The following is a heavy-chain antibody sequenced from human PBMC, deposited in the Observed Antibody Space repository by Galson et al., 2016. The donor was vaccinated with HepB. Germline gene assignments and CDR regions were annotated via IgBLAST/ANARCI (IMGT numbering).Heavy chain of an antibody. CDR2: INANVGRT. Sequence: SLRLSCAASGFTFSSYGMHWVRQAPGKGLEWVARINANVGRTTYADTVKGRFTISRDNAKNTLYLQMNSLRAGDTAVYYCAVGYNPFDYWGQGTLVTVSS. CDR3: AVGYNPFDY. CDR1: GFTFSSYG. D-gene: IGHD1-1*01. V-gene: IGHV3-74*01. J-gene: IGHJ4*02.